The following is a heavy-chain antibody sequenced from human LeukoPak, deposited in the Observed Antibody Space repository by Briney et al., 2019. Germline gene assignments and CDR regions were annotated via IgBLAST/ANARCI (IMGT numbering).Heavy chain of an antibody. J-gene: IGHJ6*03. D-gene: IGHD2-2*01. CDR3: ARVPHPDIVVVPRDPFGARPRNYYYYYYMDV. V-gene: IGHV1-8*01. Sequence: ASVKVSCKASGYTFTSYDINWVRQATGQGLEWMGWMNPNSGNTGYAQKFQGRVTMTRNTSISTAYMELSSLRSEDTAVYYCARVPHPDIVVVPRDPFGARPRNYYYYYYMDVWGKGTTVTVSS. CDR1: GYTFTSYD. CDR2: MNPNSGNT.